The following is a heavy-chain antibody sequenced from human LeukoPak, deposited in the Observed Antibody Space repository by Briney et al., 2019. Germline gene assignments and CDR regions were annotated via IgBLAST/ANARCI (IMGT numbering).Heavy chain of an antibody. CDR3: ARKAQYNGHYPLDY. CDR1: GFTFTSYS. J-gene: IGHJ4*02. V-gene: IGHV3-23*01. D-gene: IGHD1-7*01. CDR2: TSDRGDYT. Sequence: GGSLRLSCAASGFTFTSYSMSWVRQAPGKGLEWVSGTSDRGDYTYYADSVKGRFTISRDSSRNTLFLQMNSLRAEDTALYFCARKAQYNGHYPLDYWGQGTLVPVSS.